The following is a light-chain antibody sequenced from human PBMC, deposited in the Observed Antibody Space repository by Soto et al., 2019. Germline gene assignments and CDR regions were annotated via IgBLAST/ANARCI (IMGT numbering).Light chain of an antibody. V-gene: IGKV1-12*01. Sequence: DIQMTQSPSSVSASVGDRVTITCRASQGIRNWLAWYQQKPGNAPDLLIYDASSLRSGVPSRFSGSGSGTEFTLTISSLQAEDSATYYCQQANSFPYTFGQGTKLEIK. CDR3: QQANSFPYT. J-gene: IGKJ2*01. CDR2: DAS. CDR1: QGIRNW.